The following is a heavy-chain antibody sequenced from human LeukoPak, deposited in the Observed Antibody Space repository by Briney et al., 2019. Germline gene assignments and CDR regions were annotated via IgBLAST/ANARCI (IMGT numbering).Heavy chain of an antibody. CDR3: ARGLRLAAAGEPEYFQH. CDR1: GGSISSSSYY. J-gene: IGHJ1*01. V-gene: IGHV4-61*05. CDR2: IYYSGST. Sequence: SETLSLTCTVSGGSISSSSYYWGWIHQPPGKGLEWIGYIYYSGSTNYNPSLKSRVTISVDTSKNQFSLKLSSVTAADTAVYYCARGLRLAAAGEPEYFQHWGQGTLATVSS. D-gene: IGHD6-13*01.